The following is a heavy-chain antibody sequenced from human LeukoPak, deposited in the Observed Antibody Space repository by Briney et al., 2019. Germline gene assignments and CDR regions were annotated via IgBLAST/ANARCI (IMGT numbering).Heavy chain of an antibody. J-gene: IGHJ4*02. V-gene: IGHV1-2*02. CDR2: IKPDNGET. CDR1: PLIGHY. CDR3: ARDFDIGYFDS. D-gene: IGHD2-15*01. Sequence: ASVKVSCKASPLIGHYIHWVRQAPGQGLEWMGWIKPDNGETYYAQKFQGRVTLTRDTSQITVYMELRSLKSDDTAFYYCARDFDIGYFDSWGQGTLVTVSS.